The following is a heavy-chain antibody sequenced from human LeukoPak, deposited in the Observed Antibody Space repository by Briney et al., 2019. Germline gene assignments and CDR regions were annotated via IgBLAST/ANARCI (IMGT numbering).Heavy chain of an antibody. Sequence: SETLSLTCAVYGGSFSGYYWSWIRQPPGKGLEWIGEINHSGSTNYNPSLKSRVTISVDTSKNQFSLKLSSVTAADTVVYYCARLEEQQLYYFDYWGQGTLVTVSS. CDR3: ARLEEQQLYYFDY. D-gene: IGHD6-13*01. CDR2: INHSGST. J-gene: IGHJ4*02. CDR1: GGSFSGYY. V-gene: IGHV4-34*01.